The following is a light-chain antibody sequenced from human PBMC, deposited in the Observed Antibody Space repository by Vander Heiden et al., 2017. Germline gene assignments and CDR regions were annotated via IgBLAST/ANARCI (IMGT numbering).Light chain of an antibody. J-gene: IGKJ2*01. V-gene: IGKV1-9*01. CDR3: QQLNSYPRYT. CDR2: AAS. Sequence: DIQLTQSPSFLSASVGDRVTITCRASQGISSYLAWYQQKPGKAPKLLIYAASTLQSGVPSRFSGSGSGTESTLTISSLHPEDFATYYCQQLNSYPRYTFGQGTKLESK. CDR1: QGISSY.